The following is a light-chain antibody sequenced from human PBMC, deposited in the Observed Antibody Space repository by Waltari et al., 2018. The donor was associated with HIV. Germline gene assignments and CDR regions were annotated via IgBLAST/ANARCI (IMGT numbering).Light chain of an antibody. J-gene: IGKJ2*01. CDR1: QNIANY. CDR2: AAT. CDR3: QQTYSTPPYT. Sequence: DIQMTQSPSALSASVGDRVTITCRSSQNIANYVNWYRQKVGEAPKPLVFAATTLQSGVPSRFSASGSGTEFTLTIASLEPEDFAMYFCQQTYSTPPYTFGQGT. V-gene: IGKV1-39*01.